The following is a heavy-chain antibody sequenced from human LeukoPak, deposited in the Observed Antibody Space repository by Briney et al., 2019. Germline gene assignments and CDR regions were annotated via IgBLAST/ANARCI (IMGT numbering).Heavy chain of an antibody. J-gene: IGHJ4*02. V-gene: IGHV6-1*01. Sequence: SQTLSLTCSISGDSVSSNSAVWNWIRESPSRGLEWLERTYYRSRWYNDYAVSVKSRISVNPDTSKNQFSLQLNSVTPEDTAVYYCTRGGAAAGFDFWGQGTLVTVSS. CDR1: GDSVSSNSAV. D-gene: IGHD6-13*01. CDR2: TYYRSRWYN. CDR3: TRGGAAAGFDF.